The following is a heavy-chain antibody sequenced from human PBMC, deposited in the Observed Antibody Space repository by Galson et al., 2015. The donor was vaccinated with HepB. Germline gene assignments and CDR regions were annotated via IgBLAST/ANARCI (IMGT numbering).Heavy chain of an antibody. Sequence: SLRLSCAASGFTVSSNYMSWVRQAPGKGLEWVSVIYSGGSTYYTDSVKGRFTISRDNSKNTLYLQVNSLRAEDTAVYYCARVAFSSWYRYFDYWGQGTLVTVSS. CDR2: IYSGGST. J-gene: IGHJ4*02. CDR1: GFTVSSNY. V-gene: IGHV3-66*02. D-gene: IGHD6-13*01. CDR3: ARVAFSSWYRYFDY.